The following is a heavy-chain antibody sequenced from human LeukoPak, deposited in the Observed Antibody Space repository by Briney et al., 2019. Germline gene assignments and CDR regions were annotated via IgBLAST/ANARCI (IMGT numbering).Heavy chain of an antibody. CDR2: ISYDGSNK. CDR1: GFTFSSYA. V-gene: IGHV3-30-3*01. CDR3: ARVSSGFDF. Sequence: PGGSLRLSCAASGFTFSSYAMHWVRQAPGKGLEWVAVISYDGSNKYYADSVKGQFTISRDNSKNTLYLQMNSLRAEDTAVYYCARVSSGFDFWGQGTLVTVSS. J-gene: IGHJ4*02. D-gene: IGHD2-15*01.